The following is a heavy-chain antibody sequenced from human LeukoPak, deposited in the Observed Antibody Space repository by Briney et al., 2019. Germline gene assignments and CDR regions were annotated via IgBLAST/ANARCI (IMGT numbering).Heavy chain of an antibody. CDR3: AKDYSTMFYFDY. CDR2: ISSSSSYI. V-gene: IGHV3-21*01. D-gene: IGHD3-10*02. J-gene: IGHJ4*02. Sequence: GGSLRLSCAASGFTFSSYSTNWVRQAPGKGLEWVSSISSSSSYIYYADSVKGRFTISRDNAKNSLYLQMNSLRAEDTAVYYCAKDYSTMFYFDYWGQGTLVTVSS. CDR1: GFTFSSYS.